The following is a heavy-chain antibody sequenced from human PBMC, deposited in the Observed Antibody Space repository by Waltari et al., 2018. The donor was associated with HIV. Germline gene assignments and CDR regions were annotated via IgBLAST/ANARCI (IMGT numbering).Heavy chain of an antibody. CDR3: ASWWDAFDI. Sequence: EVQLVESGGGLVQPGGSLRLSCSASVFTFSSYDMNWVRQAPGKVLEWVSYISSSGSTIYYADSVKGRFTISRDNAKNSLYLQMNSLRAEDTAVYYCASWWDAFDIWGQGTMVTVSS. CDR2: ISSSGSTI. CDR1: VFTFSSYD. D-gene: IGHD2-8*02. J-gene: IGHJ3*02. V-gene: IGHV3-48*03.